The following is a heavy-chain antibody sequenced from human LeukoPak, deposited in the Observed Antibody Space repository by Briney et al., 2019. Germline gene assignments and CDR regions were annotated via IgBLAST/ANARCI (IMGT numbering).Heavy chain of an antibody. Sequence: PSETLSLTCTVSGGSISSSSYYWGWIRQPPGKGLEWIGSIYYSGSTYYNPSLKSRVTISVDTSKNQFSLKLSSVTAADTAVYYCARVRLIDGYNYRGVFDCWGQGTLVTVSS. CDR1: GGSISSSSYY. CDR2: IYYSGST. CDR3: ARVRLIDGYNYRGVFDC. V-gene: IGHV4-39*07. J-gene: IGHJ4*02. D-gene: IGHD5-24*01.